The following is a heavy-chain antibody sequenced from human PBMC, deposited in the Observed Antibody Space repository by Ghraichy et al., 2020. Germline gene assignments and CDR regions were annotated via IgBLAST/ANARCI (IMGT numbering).Heavy chain of an antibody. J-gene: IGHJ4*02. V-gene: IGHV3-30*02. CDR1: GFTFSSYG. D-gene: IGHD4-17*01. CDR2: IRYDGSNK. Sequence: GESLNISCAASGFTFSSYGMHWVRQAPGKGLEWVAFIRYDGSNKYYADSVKGRFTISRDNSKNTLYLQMNSLRAEDTAVYYCAKDYGDYVSPFDYWGQGTLVTVSS. CDR3: AKDYGDYVSPFDY.